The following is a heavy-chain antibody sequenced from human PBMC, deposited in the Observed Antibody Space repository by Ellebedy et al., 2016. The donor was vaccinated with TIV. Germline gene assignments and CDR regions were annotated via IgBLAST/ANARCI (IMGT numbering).Heavy chain of an antibody. J-gene: IGHJ4*02. CDR1: GFTFDDYA. CDR2: ISWNSGTI. Sequence: SLKISXAASGFTFDDYAMHWVRQAPGKGLEWVSGISWNSGTIGYADSVKGRFTISRDNAKNSLYLQMNSLRAEDTALYYCAKATSPGQWPSIFDYWGQGTLVTVSS. CDR3: AKATSPGQWPSIFDY. V-gene: IGHV3-9*01. D-gene: IGHD6-19*01.